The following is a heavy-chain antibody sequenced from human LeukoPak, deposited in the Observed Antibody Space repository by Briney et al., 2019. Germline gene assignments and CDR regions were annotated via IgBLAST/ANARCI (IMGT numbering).Heavy chain of an antibody. CDR1: GFIFSRYW. J-gene: IGHJ3*02. CDR3: ARETYDDAFDI. V-gene: IGHV3-74*01. CDR2: IKTDGSRI. D-gene: IGHD3-3*01. Sequence: GGSLRLSCAASGFIFSRYWMHWVRQAPGKGLVWVSPIKTDGSRISYADSVKGRFTISRDNAKNTLYLQTNSLRAEDAAVYYCARETYDDAFDIWGQGTMVTVSS.